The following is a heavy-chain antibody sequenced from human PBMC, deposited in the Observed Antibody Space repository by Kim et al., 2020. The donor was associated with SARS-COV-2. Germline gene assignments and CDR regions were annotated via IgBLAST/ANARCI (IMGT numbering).Heavy chain of an antibody. Sequence: VKGRFTISSDNAKNTLYRQMNSLRPEDTAVYYCARAGDYDISGDYGFFHHWGQGVLVTVSS. J-gene: IGHJ1*01. V-gene: IGHV3-74*01. D-gene: IGHD3-22*01. CDR3: ARAGDYDISGDYGFFHH.